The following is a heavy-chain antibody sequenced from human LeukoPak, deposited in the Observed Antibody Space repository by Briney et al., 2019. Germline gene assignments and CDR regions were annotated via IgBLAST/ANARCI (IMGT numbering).Heavy chain of an antibody. D-gene: IGHD3-22*01. J-gene: IGHJ4*02. V-gene: IGHV3-30*02. Sequence: GGSLRLSCTASGFTFGDYAMSWVRQAPGKGLEWVAFIRYDGSNKYYADSVKGRFTISRDNSKNTLYLQMNSLRVEDTAVYYCAKAAVTYYYDPRGQGTLVTVSS. CDR1: GFTFGDYA. CDR3: AKAAVTYYYDP. CDR2: IRYDGSNK.